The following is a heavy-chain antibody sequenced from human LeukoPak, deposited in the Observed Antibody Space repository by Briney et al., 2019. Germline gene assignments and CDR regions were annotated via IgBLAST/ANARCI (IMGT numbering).Heavy chain of an antibody. V-gene: IGHV5-51*01. Sequence: GESLKISCKGSGYSFTNYWIGWVRQMPGKGLEWMGIIYPGDSDAKYSPSFQGQVTISADKSISTAYLQWSSLKASDTAMYYXXTLRSGYYYDYFDYWGQGTLVTVSS. CDR3: XTLRSGYYYDYFDY. J-gene: IGHJ4*02. CDR1: GYSFTNYW. CDR2: IYPGDSDA. D-gene: IGHD3-22*01.